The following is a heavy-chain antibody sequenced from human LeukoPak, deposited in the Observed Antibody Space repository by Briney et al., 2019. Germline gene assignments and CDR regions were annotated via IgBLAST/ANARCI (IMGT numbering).Heavy chain of an antibody. Sequence: GGPLRLSCAASGFTFSSYWMHWLRQAPGKGLVWVSRINSDGSSTSYADSVKGRFTISRDNAKNTLYLQMNSLRAEDTAVYYCAREGCSSTSCYANWFDPWGQGTLVTVSS. V-gene: IGHV3-74*01. J-gene: IGHJ5*02. CDR2: INSDGSST. CDR1: GFTFSSYW. CDR3: AREGCSSTSCYANWFDP. D-gene: IGHD2-2*01.